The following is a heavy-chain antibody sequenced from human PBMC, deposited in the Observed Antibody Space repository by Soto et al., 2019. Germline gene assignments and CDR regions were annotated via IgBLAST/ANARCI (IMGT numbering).Heavy chain of an antibody. J-gene: IGHJ5*02. Sequence: QVQLVESGGGVVQPGRSLRLSCAASGFTFSSYGMHWVRQAPGKGLEWVAVISYDGSNKYYADSVKGRFTISRDNSKNTLYLQMNSLRAEDTAVYYCAKVWGTTSTLYNWFDPWGQGTLVTVSS. D-gene: IGHD3-16*01. V-gene: IGHV3-30*18. CDR1: GFTFSSYG. CDR2: ISYDGSNK. CDR3: AKVWGTTSTLYNWFDP.